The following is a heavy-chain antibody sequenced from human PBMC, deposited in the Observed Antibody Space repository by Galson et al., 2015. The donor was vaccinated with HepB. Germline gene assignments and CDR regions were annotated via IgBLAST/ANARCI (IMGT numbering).Heavy chain of an antibody. CDR2: ISSSSSYI. J-gene: IGHJ6*03. Sequence: SLRLSCAASGFTFSTYSMNWVRQAPGKGLEWVSCISSSSSYIYYADSVKGRFTISRDNAKNLLYLQMNSLRAEDTAVYYCARDWGIAAGYYYYMDVWGKGTTVTVSS. D-gene: IGHD6-13*01. V-gene: IGHV3-21*01. CDR1: GFTFSTYS. CDR3: ARDWGIAAGYYYYMDV.